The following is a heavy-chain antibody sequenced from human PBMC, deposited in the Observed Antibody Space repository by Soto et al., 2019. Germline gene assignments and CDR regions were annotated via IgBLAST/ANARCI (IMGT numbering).Heavy chain of an antibody. Sequence: SETLSLTCTVSGGSIGSGGYYWSWIRQHPGKGLEWIGYIYYSGSTYYNPSLKSRVTISVDTSKNQFSLKLSSVTAADTAVYYCARDWRGYSYGYYYYYGMDVWGQGTTVTVPS. CDR1: GGSIGSGGYY. V-gene: IGHV4-31*02. J-gene: IGHJ6*02. D-gene: IGHD5-18*01. CDR2: IYYSGST. CDR3: ARDWRGYSYGYYYYYGMDV.